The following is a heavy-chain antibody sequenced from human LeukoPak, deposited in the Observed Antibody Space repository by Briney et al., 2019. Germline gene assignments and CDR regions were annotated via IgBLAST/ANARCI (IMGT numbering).Heavy chain of an antibody. CDR2: IKPDGSEI. J-gene: IGHJ4*02. D-gene: IGHD2-15*01. Sequence: GGSLRLSCAASGFTFSGSAMHWVRQAPGKGLEWVANIKPDGSEIYYVDAVKGRFTISRDNAKNSLYLQMNGLRAEDTAVYYCTRSLDYWGQGTLVTVSS. CDR1: GFTFSGSA. V-gene: IGHV3-7*02. CDR3: TRSLDY.